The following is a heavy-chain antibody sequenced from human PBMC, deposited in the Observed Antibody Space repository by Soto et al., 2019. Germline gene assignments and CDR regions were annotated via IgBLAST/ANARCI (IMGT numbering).Heavy chain of an antibody. CDR1: GGTFSSYA. J-gene: IGHJ4*02. CDR3: ARILTGTTGGGY. V-gene: IGHV1-69*01. D-gene: IGHD1-7*01. CDR2: IIPIFGTA. Sequence: QVQLVQSGAKVKKPGSSVKVSCKASGGTFSSYAISWVRQAPGQGLEWMGGIIPIFGTANYAQKFQGRVTITADESTSTAYMELSSLRCEDTAVYYFARILTGTTGGGYWGQGTLVTVSS.